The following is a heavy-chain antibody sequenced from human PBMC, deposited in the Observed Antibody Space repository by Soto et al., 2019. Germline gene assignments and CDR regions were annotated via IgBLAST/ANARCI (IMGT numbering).Heavy chain of an antibody. V-gene: IGHV3-33*01. Sequence: PGGSLRLSCAASGFTFSSYGMHWVRQAPGKGLEWVAVIWYDGSNKYYADSVKGRFTISRDNSKNTLYLQMNSLRAEDTAVYYCARDNKQLTGRYYYYGMDVWGQGTMVTVSS. CDR1: GFTFSSYG. CDR3: ARDNKQLTGRYYYYGMDV. D-gene: IGHD6-6*01. J-gene: IGHJ6*02. CDR2: IWYDGSNK.